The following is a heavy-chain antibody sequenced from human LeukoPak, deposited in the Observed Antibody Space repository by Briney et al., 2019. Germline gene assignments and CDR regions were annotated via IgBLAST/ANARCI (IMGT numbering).Heavy chain of an antibody. V-gene: IGHV1-69*04. CDR1: GITFSSYA. J-gene: IGHJ4*02. CDR3: AKDGDSSSGHCDY. D-gene: IGHD6-19*01. CDR2: IIPMLGLT. Sequence: SVKVSCKTSGITFSSYAMSWVRQAPGQGLEWMRRIIPMLGLTDYAQKFQGRVTITADTSTRTVYMELTSLTSEDTAVYYCAKDGDSSSGHCDYWGQGTLVTVSS.